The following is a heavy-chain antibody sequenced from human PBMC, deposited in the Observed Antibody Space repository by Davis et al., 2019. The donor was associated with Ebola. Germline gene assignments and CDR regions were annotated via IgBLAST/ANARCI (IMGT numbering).Heavy chain of an antibody. Sequence: ASVKVSCKASGYTFITYDITWVRQAPGQGLEWMGWINPNSGGTNYAQRFQGRVTMTRDTTIKTVYMELRRLRSDDTAVYYCARDSPRMGIAVAGTLGYWGQGTLVTVSS. CDR1: GYTFITYD. V-gene: IGHV1-2*02. J-gene: IGHJ4*02. CDR3: ARDSPRMGIAVAGTLGY. D-gene: IGHD6-19*01. CDR2: INPNSGGT.